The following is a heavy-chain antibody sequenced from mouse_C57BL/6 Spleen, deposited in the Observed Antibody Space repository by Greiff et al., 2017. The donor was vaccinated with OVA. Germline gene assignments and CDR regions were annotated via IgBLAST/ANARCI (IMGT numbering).Heavy chain of an antibody. J-gene: IGHJ2*01. Sequence: EVQLVESGPGLVKPSQSLSLTCSVTGYSITSGYYWNWIRQFPGNKLEWRGYISYDGSNNYNPSLKNRISITRDTSKNQFFLKLNSVTTEDTATYYCAHGQYYFDYWGQGTTLTVSS. CDR3: AHGQYYFDY. CDR2: ISYDGSN. V-gene: IGHV3-6*01. CDR1: GYSITSGYY. D-gene: IGHD1-1*01.